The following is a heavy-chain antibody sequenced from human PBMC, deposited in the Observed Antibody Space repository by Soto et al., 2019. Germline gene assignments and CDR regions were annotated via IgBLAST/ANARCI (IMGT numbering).Heavy chain of an antibody. Sequence: SETLSLTCTVSGGSISSGGYYWSWIRQHPGKGLEWIGTIYSSGSTYYNPSLLSRVTISVDTSKNEFSLRLSSVTAADTAVYYCARLNGYCISTNCHGYYGMDVWGQGTTVTVSS. V-gene: IGHV4-39*01. CDR1: GGSISSGGYY. J-gene: IGHJ6*02. CDR3: ARLNGYCISTNCHGYYGMDV. D-gene: IGHD2-2*03. CDR2: IYSSGST.